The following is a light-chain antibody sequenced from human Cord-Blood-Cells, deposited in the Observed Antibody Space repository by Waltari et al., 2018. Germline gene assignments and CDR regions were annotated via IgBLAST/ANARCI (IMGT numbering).Light chain of an antibody. CDR3: SSYTSSSTWV. J-gene: IGLJ3*02. CDR2: DVS. V-gene: IGLV2-14*01. Sequence: QSALTQPASVSGSPGQSLTISCTGTSSDVGGYNDVSWYQQHPGKAPKLMIYDVSMRPSGVSNRFSVSKSGNTSSLTISGLQAEDEADYYCSSYTSSSTWVFGGGTKLTVL. CDR1: SSDVGGYND.